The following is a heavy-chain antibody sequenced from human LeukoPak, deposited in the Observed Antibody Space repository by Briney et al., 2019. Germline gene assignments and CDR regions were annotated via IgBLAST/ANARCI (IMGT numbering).Heavy chain of an antibody. Sequence: GGSLRLSCTASGFTFSDHFVDWVRLAPGRGREWVGRCRNKGQSYTTEYAASVKGRFTVSRDDSKNSLYLQMSSLKTEDTAIYYCTTSGLDYRLFESWRQGTMATVSS. D-gene: IGHD5-12*01. V-gene: IGHV3-72*01. CDR2: CRNKGQSYTT. CDR3: TTSGLDYRLFES. J-gene: IGHJ4*02. CDR1: GFTFSDHF.